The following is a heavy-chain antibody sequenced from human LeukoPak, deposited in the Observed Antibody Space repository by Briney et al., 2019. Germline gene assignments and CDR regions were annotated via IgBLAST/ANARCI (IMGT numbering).Heavy chain of an antibody. J-gene: IGHJ3*02. CDR1: GYTFTSYG. V-gene: IGHV1-2*02. D-gene: IGHD3-3*01. CDR2: INPNSGGT. Sequence: ASVKVSCKASGYTFTSYGISWVRQAPGQGLEWMGWINPNSGGTNYAQKFQGRVTMTRDTSISTAYMELSRLRSDDTAVYYCARLYDFWSGYYNGYDAFDIWGQGTMVTVSS. CDR3: ARLYDFWSGYYNGYDAFDI.